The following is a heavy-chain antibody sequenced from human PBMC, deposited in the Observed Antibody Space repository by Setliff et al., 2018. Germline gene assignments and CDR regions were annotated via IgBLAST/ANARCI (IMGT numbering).Heavy chain of an antibody. Sequence: GSLRLSCAASGFTFSRYGMHWVRQAPGKGLEWVAFILYDGSNKDYANSVKGRFTISRDNAKNTLFLQMNSLRVEDTGVYYCAKDTGYSSGWYRPDYYFDYWGQGIPVTVSS. J-gene: IGHJ4*02. CDR2: ILYDGSNK. CDR1: GFTFSRYG. V-gene: IGHV3-30*02. CDR3: AKDTGYSSGWYRPDYYFDY. D-gene: IGHD6-19*01.